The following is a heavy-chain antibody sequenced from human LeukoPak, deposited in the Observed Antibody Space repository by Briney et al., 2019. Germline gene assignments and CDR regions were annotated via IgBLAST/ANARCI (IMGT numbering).Heavy chain of an antibody. CDR2: IKKDGTEK. CDR1: GFPFGSYW. CDR3: AIYGYGPFDSFGHYG. Sequence: PGGSLRLSCVASGFPFGSYWLSWVRQAPGKGLEWVANIKKDGTEKHYVDSVRGRFTVSRDNAKNSLHLVMSSLRAEDTAVYYCAIYGYGPFDSFGHYGWGQGTLVTVSS. J-gene: IGHJ4*02. D-gene: IGHD3-22*01. V-gene: IGHV3-7*01.